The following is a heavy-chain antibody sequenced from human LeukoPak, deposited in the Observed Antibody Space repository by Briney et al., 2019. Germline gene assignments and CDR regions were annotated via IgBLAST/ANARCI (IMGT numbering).Heavy chain of an antibody. CDR2: ISYDGTNE. Sequence: GGSLRLSCAASGLTFSNHAMHWVRQVPGKGLEWVAVISYDGTNEYYADSVKGRFAISRDNSKNALYLQMNSLRAEDTAVYYCASNEPYCSGGSCSNFDYWGQGTLVTVSS. D-gene: IGHD2-15*01. CDR1: GLTFSNHA. V-gene: IGHV3-30*09. J-gene: IGHJ4*02. CDR3: ASNEPYCSGGSCSNFDY.